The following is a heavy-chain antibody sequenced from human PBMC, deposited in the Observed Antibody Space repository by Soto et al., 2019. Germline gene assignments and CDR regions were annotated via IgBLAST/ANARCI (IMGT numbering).Heavy chain of an antibody. CDR2: INHSGST. D-gene: IGHD6-6*01. Sequence: SETLSLTCAVYGGSFSGYYWSWIRQPPGKGLEWIGEINHSGSTNYNPSLKSRVTISVDTSKNQFSLKLSSVTAADTAVYYCARGARPPTEYYYYYMDVWGKGTTVTVSS. V-gene: IGHV4-34*01. CDR1: GGSFSGYY. J-gene: IGHJ6*03. CDR3: ARGARPPTEYYYYYMDV.